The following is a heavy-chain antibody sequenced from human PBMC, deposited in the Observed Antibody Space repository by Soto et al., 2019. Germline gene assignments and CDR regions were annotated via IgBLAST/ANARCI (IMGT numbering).Heavy chain of an antibody. V-gene: IGHV1-18*04. Sequence: QVQLVQSGAEVKKPGASVQVSCKASGYTFTNYGISWVRQAPGQGLEWMGWINVYNGNINYAQNFQGRVTMTTDTSTSTAYMELRSLRSDDTAVYSCARKDDLYFGMDVWGQGTTVTVSS. D-gene: IGHD2-15*01. CDR2: INVYNGNI. CDR3: ARKDDLYFGMDV. CDR1: GYTFTNYG. J-gene: IGHJ6*02.